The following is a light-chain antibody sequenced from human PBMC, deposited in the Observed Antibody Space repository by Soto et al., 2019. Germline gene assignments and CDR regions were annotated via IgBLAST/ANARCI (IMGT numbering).Light chain of an antibody. CDR2: DVN. V-gene: IGLV2-11*01. J-gene: IGLJ1*01. Sequence: QSALTQPRSVSGSPGQSVTISCTGTDSDVGNYDLVSWYQQYAGKAPKLMIYDVNKRPSGVPDRFSGSKSGNTASLTISGLQAEDEADFYCCSYAGNRYVFGTGTKVTVL. CDR1: DSDVGNYDL. CDR3: CSYAGNRYV.